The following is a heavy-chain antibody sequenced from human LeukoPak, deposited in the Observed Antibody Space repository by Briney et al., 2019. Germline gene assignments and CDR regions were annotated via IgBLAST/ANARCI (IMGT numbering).Heavy chain of an antibody. CDR3: ARESSAADNWFDP. CDR1: GFTFSDYY. D-gene: IGHD6-13*01. V-gene: IGHV3-11*01. Sequence: GGSLRLSCAASGFTFSDYYMSWIRQAPGKGLEWVSYISSSGSTIYYADPVKGRFTISRDNAKSSLYLQMNSLRAEDTAVYYCARESSAADNWFDPWGQGTLVTVSS. CDR2: ISSSGSTI. J-gene: IGHJ5*02.